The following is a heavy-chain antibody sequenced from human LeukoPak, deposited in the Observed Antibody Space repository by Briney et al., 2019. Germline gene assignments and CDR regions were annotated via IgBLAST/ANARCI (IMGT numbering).Heavy chain of an antibody. CDR3: ARLGSKRNYYYYYYMDV. CDR1: GGSFSGCY. D-gene: IGHD2-15*01. V-gene: IGHV4-34*01. Sequence: SETLSLTCAVYGGSFSGCYWSWIRQPPGKGLEWIGEINHSGSTNYNPSLKSRVTISVDTSKNQFSLKLSSVTAADTAVYYCARLGSKRNYYYYYYMDVWGKGTTVTVSS. J-gene: IGHJ6*03. CDR2: INHSGST.